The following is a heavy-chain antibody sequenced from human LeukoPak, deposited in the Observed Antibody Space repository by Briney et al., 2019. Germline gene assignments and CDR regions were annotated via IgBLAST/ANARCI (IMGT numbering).Heavy chain of an antibody. CDR3: ARGSGSGWYEVDY. Sequence: PGGSLRLSCAASGFTFSNYAMHWVRQAPGKGLEWISYIVGSGRTTFYADSVKGRFTISRDNAKNSLYLQMNSLRAEDTAVYYCARGSGSGWYEVDYWGPGTLVTVSS. D-gene: IGHD6-19*01. CDR1: GFTFSNYA. CDR2: IVGSGRTT. J-gene: IGHJ4*02. V-gene: IGHV3-48*03.